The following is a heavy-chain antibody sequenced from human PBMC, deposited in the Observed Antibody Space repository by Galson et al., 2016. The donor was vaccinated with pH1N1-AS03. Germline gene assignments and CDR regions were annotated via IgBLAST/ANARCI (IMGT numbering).Heavy chain of an antibody. J-gene: IGHJ6*02. V-gene: IGHV4-59*01. Sequence: SETLSLTCTVSGGSISSYYWSWIRQPPGKGLEWIGYIYYSGSTNYNPSLKSRVTISVDTSKNQFSLKLSSVTAADTAVYYCARTGSRGNDPFYYYYYGMDVWGQGTTATVS. CDR1: GGSISSYY. D-gene: IGHD1-1*01. CDR3: ARTGSRGNDPFYYYYYGMDV. CDR2: IYYSGST.